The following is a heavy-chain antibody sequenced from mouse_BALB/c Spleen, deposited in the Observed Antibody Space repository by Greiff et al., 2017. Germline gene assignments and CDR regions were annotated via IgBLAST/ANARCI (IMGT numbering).Heavy chain of an antibody. Sequence: EVHLVESGGGLVKPGGSLKLSCAASGFTFSSYAMSWVRQTPEKRLEWVASISSGGSTYYPDSVKGRFTISRDNARNILYLQMSSLRSEDTAMYYCARGYDWAYWGQGTLVTVSA. CDR2: ISSGGST. CDR3: ARGYDWAY. V-gene: IGHV5-6-5*01. CDR1: GFTFSSYA. D-gene: IGHD2-4*01. J-gene: IGHJ3*01.